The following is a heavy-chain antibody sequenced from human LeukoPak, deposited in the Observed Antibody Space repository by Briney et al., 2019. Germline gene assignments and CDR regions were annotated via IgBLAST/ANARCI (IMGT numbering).Heavy chain of an antibody. J-gene: IGHJ5*02. D-gene: IGHD2-2*01. CDR3: ARHPDIVVVPADDWFDP. V-gene: IGHV5-10-1*01. CDR2: IDPSDSYT. CDR1: GYSFTSYW. Sequence: GKSLKISCKGSGYSFTSYWISWVRQMPGKGLEWMGRIDPSDSYTNYSPSFQGHVTISADKSISTAYLQWSSLKASDTAMYYCARHPDIVVVPADDWFDPWGQGTLVTVSS.